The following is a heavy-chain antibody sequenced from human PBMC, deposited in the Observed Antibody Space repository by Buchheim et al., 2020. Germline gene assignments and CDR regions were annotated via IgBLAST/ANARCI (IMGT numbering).Heavy chain of an antibody. CDR1: GFTFSSYA. Sequence: EVQLLESGGGLVQPGGSLRLSCAASGFTFSSYAMSWVRQAPGKGLEWVSAISGSGGSTYYADSVKGRFTISRDNSKNKLYLQMNSLRAEDTAVYYCAKDPIAARPGSRLVTAVAYFDYWGQGTL. D-gene: IGHD6-6*01. CDR3: AKDPIAARPGSRLVTAVAYFDY. V-gene: IGHV3-23*01. CDR2: ISGSGGST. J-gene: IGHJ4*02.